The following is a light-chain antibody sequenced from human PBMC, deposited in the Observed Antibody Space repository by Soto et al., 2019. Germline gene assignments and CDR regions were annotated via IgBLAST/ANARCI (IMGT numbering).Light chain of an antibody. V-gene: IGKV1-33*01. CDR2: DAS. CDR3: QQYDNLPLT. Sequence: DIQMTQSPSSLSASVGDRVTITCQASQDISNYLNWYQQKPGKAPKLLIYDASNLETGVPSRFSGSGSGTAFTFTISSLQPEDIAQYYCQQYDNLPLTFGPGTKVDIK. J-gene: IGKJ3*01. CDR1: QDISNY.